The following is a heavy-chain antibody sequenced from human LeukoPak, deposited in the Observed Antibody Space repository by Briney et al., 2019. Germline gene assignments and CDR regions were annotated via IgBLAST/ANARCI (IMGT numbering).Heavy chain of an antibody. D-gene: IGHD2-2*01. J-gene: IGHJ4*02. CDR3: ASDSGAAAGFDY. Sequence: GGSLRLSCAASGFTFSSSWIHWVRQAPGKGLVWVSRINKDGSVIDYAESVKGRFSISRDNAKNTLYLQMNSLRAEDTAVYYCASDSGAAAGFDYWGQGTLVTVSS. CDR2: INKDGSVI. CDR1: GFTFSSSW. V-gene: IGHV3-74*01.